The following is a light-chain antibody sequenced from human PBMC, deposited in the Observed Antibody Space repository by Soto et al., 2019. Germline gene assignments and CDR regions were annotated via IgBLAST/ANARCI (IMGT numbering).Light chain of an antibody. CDR3: SSFTPSTSYV. CDR1: SSDVGNYNY. CDR2: DVS. V-gene: IGLV2-14*03. Sequence: QSALTKPASVTGAPGGAITISCTGTSSDVGNYNYVSWYQQYPGKAPKLLISDVSYRPSGVSNRFSGSKSGNTASLTISGLQAEDEADYYCSSFTPSTSYVFGTGTKVTVL. J-gene: IGLJ1*01.